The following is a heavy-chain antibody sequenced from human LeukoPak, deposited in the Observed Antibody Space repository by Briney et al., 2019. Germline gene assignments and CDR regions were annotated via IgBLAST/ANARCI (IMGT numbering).Heavy chain of an antibody. Sequence: GGSLRLSCAASGFTFSSYAMSWVRQAPGKGLEWVSAINGSGGSTYYADSVKGRFTISRDNSKNTLYLQMNSLRAEDTAVYYCARGAAAGTDFDYWGQGTLVTVSS. J-gene: IGHJ4*02. D-gene: IGHD6-13*01. V-gene: IGHV3-23*01. CDR2: INGSGGST. CDR3: ARGAAAGTDFDY. CDR1: GFTFSSYA.